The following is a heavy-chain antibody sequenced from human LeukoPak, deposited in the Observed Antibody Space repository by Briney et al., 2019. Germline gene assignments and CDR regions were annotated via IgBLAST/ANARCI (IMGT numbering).Heavy chain of an antibody. CDR3: ARQTRYLYFDK. V-gene: IGHV4-39*01. D-gene: IGHD2-2*01. CDR2: IYYSGST. CDR1: GASISSSSYY. J-gene: IGHJ4*02. Sequence: SETLSLTCTVSGASISSSSYYWGWIPQPPGKGLEWIGNIYYSGSTYCNPSLKSRVTISVDTSKNQFSLKLSSVTAEDTAVYYCARQTRYLYFDKWGQGTLVTVSS.